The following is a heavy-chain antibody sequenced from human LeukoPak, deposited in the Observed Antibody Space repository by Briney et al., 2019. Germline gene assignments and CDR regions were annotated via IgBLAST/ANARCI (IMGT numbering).Heavy chain of an antibody. Sequence: ASVKVSCKASGYTFTSYGISWVRQAPGQGLEWMGWISAYNGNTNYAQKLQGRVTMTTDTSTSTAYMELRSLRSDDTAVYYCARVLRYFDGLLGSHPFDYWGQGTLVTVSS. CDR3: ARVLRYFDGLLGSHPFDY. CDR1: GYTFTSYG. CDR2: ISAYNGNT. J-gene: IGHJ4*02. V-gene: IGHV1-18*04. D-gene: IGHD3-9*01.